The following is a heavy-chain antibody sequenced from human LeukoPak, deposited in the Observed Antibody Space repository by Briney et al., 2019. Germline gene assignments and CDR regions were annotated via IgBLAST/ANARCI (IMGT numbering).Heavy chain of an antibody. CDR2: IIPIFGTA. CDR1: GGTFSSYA. J-gene: IGHJ6*03. Sequence: GASVKVSCKASGGTFSSYAISWVRQAPGQGLEWMGGIIPIFGTANYAQKFQGRVTITTDESTSTAYTELSSLRSEDTAADYCASSSIAASFDVYYYYMDVWGKGTTVTVSS. V-gene: IGHV1-69*05. D-gene: IGHD6-6*01. CDR3: ASSSIAASFDVYYYYMDV.